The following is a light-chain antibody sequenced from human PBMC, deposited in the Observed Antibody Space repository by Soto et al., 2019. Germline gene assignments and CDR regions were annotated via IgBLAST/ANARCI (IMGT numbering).Light chain of an antibody. CDR1: QSIGNL. CDR2: DAS. Sequence: DIAMTQSPSTLSASVGDRVTVTCRASQSIGNLLAWYQQKPGKAPNLLISDASNLEIGVPSRFSGSGSETEFTLTIPSLQPEDFATYYCQQYKDYSPSTFGQGTKLDI. J-gene: IGKJ2*01. V-gene: IGKV1-5*01. CDR3: QQYKDYSPST.